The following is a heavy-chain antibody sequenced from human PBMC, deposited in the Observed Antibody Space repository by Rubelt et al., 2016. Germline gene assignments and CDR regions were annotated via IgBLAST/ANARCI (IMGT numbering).Heavy chain of an antibody. CDR1: GYTFTSYG. Sequence: QVQLVQSGAEVKKPGASVKVSCKASGYTFTSYGISWVRQAPGQGLEWMGWISAYNGNTNFGQRLQGRVTMTTDTSTSTAYMELRSLRSEDTAVYYCATIRRFRAAFDIWGQGTMVTVSS. D-gene: IGHD1-14*01. V-gene: IGHV1-18*01. J-gene: IGHJ3*02. CDR3: ATIRRFRAAFDI. CDR2: ISAYNGNT.